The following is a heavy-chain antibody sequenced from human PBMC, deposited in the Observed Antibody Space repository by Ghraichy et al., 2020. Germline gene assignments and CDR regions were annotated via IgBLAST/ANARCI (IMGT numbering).Heavy chain of an antibody. D-gene: IGHD3-22*01. J-gene: IGHJ4*02. CDR3: ARDYYDSSGRADYFDY. Sequence: GGSLRLSCAASGFTFSSYAMHCVRQAPGKGLEWVANIKHDGSDKYYADSVKGRFTISRDNSKNTLYLQVNSLRAEDTALYYCARDYYDSSGRADYFDYWGQGTLVTVSS. CDR1: GFTFSSYA. V-gene: IGHV3-30*01. CDR2: IKHDGSDK.